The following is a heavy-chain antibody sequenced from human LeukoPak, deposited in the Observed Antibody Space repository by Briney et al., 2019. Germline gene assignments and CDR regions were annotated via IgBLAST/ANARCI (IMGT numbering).Heavy chain of an antibody. CDR1: GFTFSRYS. J-gene: IGHJ3*02. Sequence: GGSLRLSCAASGFTFSRYSMSWVRQAPGKGLEWVGRIKSKTDGGTTDYAAPVKGRFTISRDDSKNTLYLQMNSLKTEDTAVYYCTTEMLNDYRDDDAFDIWGQGTMVTVSS. CDR3: TTEMLNDYRDDDAFDI. CDR2: IKSKTDGGTT. V-gene: IGHV3-15*01. D-gene: IGHD4-11*01.